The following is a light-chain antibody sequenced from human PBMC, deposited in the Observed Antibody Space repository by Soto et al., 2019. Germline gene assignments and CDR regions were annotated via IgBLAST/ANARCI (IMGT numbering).Light chain of an antibody. CDR3: SSYTSSSTPVV. CDR1: IGDVGGYYY. CDR2: DVD. V-gene: IGLV2-14*01. Sequence: QSVLTQPPSASESPGQSVTISCSGTIGDVGGYYYVSWYQHHPGRAPKLLIYDVDKRPSGVSNRFSGSKSGNTASLTISGLQAEDEADYYCSSYTSSSTPVVFGGGTKLTVL. J-gene: IGLJ2*01.